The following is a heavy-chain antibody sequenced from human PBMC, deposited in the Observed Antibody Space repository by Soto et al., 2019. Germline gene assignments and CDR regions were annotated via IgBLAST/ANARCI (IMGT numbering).Heavy chain of an antibody. CDR3: ARAGYCSGGTCFHGNCDY. CDR2: INPNGGST. Sequence: QVQLVQSGAEVKRPGASVKVSCKASGYTFTTYYMHSVRQAPGQGLEWLGIINPNGGSTTYAQRIQGRVTMTRDTSTSTVYLELSSLRSEDTAVYYCARAGYCSGGTCFHGNCDYWGQGTLVTVSA. J-gene: IGHJ4*02. V-gene: IGHV1-46*01. CDR1: GYTFTTYY. D-gene: IGHD2-15*01.